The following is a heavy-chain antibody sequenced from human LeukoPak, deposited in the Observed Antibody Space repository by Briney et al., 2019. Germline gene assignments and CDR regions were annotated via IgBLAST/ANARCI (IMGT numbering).Heavy chain of an antibody. CDR3: AKEGSGWFGTLGVDY. J-gene: IGHJ4*02. V-gene: IGHV3-23*01. CDR2: ISGSGGST. CDR1: GFTFSSHG. Sequence: PGGSLRLSCAASGFTFSSHGMSWVRQAPGKGLEWVSAISGSGGSTYYADSVKGRFTISRDNSKNTLYLQMNSLRAEDTAVYYCAKEGSGWFGTLGVDYWGQGTLVTVSS. D-gene: IGHD6-13*01.